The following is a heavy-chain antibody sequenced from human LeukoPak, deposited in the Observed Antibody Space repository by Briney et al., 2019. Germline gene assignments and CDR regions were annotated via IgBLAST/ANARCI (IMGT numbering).Heavy chain of an antibody. J-gene: IGHJ3*02. CDR3: AKARDAATSTWTRDAFDI. Sequence: GGSLRLSCAASGFTFDDYAMHWVRQAPGKGLEWVSGISWNSGSIGYADSVKGRFTISRDNAKNSLYLQMNSLRAEDTALYYCAKARDAATSTWTRDAFDIWGQGTMVTVSS. D-gene: IGHD6-25*01. V-gene: IGHV3-9*01. CDR1: GFTFDDYA. CDR2: ISWNSGSI.